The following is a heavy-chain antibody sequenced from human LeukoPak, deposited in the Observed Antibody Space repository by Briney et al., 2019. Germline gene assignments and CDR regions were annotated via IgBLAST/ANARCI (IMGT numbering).Heavy chain of an antibody. CDR2: IRSKANSYAT. CDR1: GFTFSGSA. J-gene: IGHJ4*02. D-gene: IGHD4-11*01. V-gene: IGHV3-73*01. CDR3: TRLTTTVTAY. Sequence: GGSLRPSCAASGFTFSGSAMHWVRQASGKGLEWVGRIRSKANSYATAYAASVKGRFTISRDDSKNTAYLQMNSLKTEDTAVYYCTRLTTTVTAYWGQGTLVTVSS.